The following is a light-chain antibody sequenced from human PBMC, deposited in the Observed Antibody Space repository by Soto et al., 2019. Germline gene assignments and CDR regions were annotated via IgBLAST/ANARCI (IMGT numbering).Light chain of an antibody. V-gene: IGKV3-15*01. CDR1: QSVSSN. J-gene: IGKJ1*01. CDR3: QQYNNWPWT. Sequence: ERVMTQSPATLSVSPGERATLSCSASQSVSSNLGWYQQKPCQAPRRLIYGASTRATCIPARVSGSGSGTEFTLTISSLQSEDFAVYYCQQYNNWPWTFGQGTNVEIK. CDR2: GAS.